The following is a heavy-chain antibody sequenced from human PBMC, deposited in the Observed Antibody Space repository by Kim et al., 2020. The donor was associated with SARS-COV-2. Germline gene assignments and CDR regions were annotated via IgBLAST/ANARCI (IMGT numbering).Heavy chain of an antibody. J-gene: IGHJ4*02. V-gene: IGHV3-53*01. CDR3: ARNEITMVRGVIIEGDY. Sequence: VQGRYTISRDNSKTTLYLQMNSLRAEDTAVYYCARNEITMVRGVIIEGDYWGQGTLVTVSS. D-gene: IGHD3-10*01.